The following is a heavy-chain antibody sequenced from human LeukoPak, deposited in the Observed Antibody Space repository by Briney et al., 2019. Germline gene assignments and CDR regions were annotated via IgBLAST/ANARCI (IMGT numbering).Heavy chain of an antibody. Sequence: SETLSLTCTVSGGSFSSSSYYWGWIRQPPGKGLEWIGSIYYSGSTYYNPSLKSRVTISVDTSKNQFSLKLSSVTAADTAVYYCARYRYSESDYWGQGTLVTVSS. V-gene: IGHV4-39*01. CDR1: GGSFSSSSYY. CDR3: ARYRYSESDY. J-gene: IGHJ4*02. CDR2: IYYSGST. D-gene: IGHD1-26*01.